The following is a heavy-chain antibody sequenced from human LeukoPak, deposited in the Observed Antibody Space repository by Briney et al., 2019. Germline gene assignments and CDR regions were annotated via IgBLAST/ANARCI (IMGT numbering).Heavy chain of an antibody. J-gene: IGHJ4*02. CDR3: AREQYGDYFDY. D-gene: IGHD4-17*01. Sequence: GGSLRLSCAASGFTFSIHNMDWVRQAPGKGLEWISYISSGGDATHYADSVKGRFTISRDNAKNSLYLQVNSLRAEDTAVYYCAREQYGDYFDYWGQGTLVTVSS. CDR1: GFTFSIHN. V-gene: IGHV3-48*03. CDR2: ISSGGDAT.